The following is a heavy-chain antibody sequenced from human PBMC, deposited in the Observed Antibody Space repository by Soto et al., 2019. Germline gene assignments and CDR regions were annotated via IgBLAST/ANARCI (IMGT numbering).Heavy chain of an antibody. Sequence: LSLTCTVSGGSITSNSYPWTWIRQPPGKGLEWIGYIYSSGSTYYKSSLKTRVTMSLDRSKNQFSMKLSSVTAADTAVYYCTRVGTYSYGFVSLCDPGGQGTLVTVAS. CDR2: IYSSGST. V-gene: IGHV4-30-2*01. CDR3: TRVGTYSYGFVSLCDP. CDR1: GGSITSNSYP. D-gene: IGHD5-18*01. J-gene: IGHJ5*02.